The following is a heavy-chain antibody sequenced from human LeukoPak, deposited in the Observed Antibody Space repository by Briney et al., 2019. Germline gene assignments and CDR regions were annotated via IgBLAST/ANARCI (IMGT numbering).Heavy chain of an antibody. CDR3: AGDRNSDWYSPLDY. D-gene: IGHD6-19*01. J-gene: IGHJ4*02. V-gene: IGHV3-23*01. CDR2: IAATGDTA. CDR1: GFTFTKCA. Sequence: GGSLRLSCVASGFTFTKCAMSWIRQAPGKGLEWVAIIAATGDTAYYADSVKGRFTISRDNSRNTVYMQMDSLRAEDTAIYYCAGDRNSDWYSPLDYWGQGSQVTVSP.